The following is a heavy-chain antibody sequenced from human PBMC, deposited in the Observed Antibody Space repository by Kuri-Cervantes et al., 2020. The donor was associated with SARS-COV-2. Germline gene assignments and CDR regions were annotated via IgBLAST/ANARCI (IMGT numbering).Heavy chain of an antibody. J-gene: IGHJ4*02. D-gene: IGHD6-6*01. CDR1: RFAFGTYA. CDR3: AKDMYNRSSQYFDS. V-gene: IGHV3-23*01. Sequence: ETLSLTCAASRFAFGTYAMTWVRQAPGKGLEWVSGISSSDGTRYYADSVKGRFTISRDTSKNTLYLQMNSLRSEDTAVYYCAKDMYNRSSQYFDSWGQGTLVTVSS. CDR2: ISSSDGTR.